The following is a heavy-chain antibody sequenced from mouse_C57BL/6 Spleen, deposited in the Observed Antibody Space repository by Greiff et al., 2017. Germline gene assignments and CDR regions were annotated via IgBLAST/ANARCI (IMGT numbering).Heavy chain of an antibody. V-gene: IGHV1-82*01. D-gene: IGHD3-3*01. J-gene: IGHJ3*01. Sequence: QVHVKQSGPELVKPGASVKISCKASGYAFSSSWMNWVKQRPGQGLEWIGRIYPGDGDTNYNGKFKGKATLTEDKSSSTAYMQLSSLTSEDSAVYFCAREGTAYWGQGTLVTVSA. CDR1: GYAFSSSW. CDR3: AREGTAY. CDR2: IYPGDGDT.